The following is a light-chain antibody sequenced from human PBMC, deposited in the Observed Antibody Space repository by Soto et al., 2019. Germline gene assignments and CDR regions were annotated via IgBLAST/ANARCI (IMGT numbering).Light chain of an antibody. J-gene: IGKJ1*01. V-gene: IGKV3-11*01. CDR1: QSVSTS. CDR2: DAS. CDR3: QARDVWPS. Sequence: IVLTQSPVTLALSPGESAVLSCRASQSVSTSLAWCQHKPGQAPRLFIYDASKRAPGIPARFTGSGSGTDFTLTISSLEPEDIAVYYCQARDVWPSFGQGTKVDIK.